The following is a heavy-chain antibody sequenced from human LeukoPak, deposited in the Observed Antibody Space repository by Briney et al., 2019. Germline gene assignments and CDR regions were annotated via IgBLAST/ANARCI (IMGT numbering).Heavy chain of an antibody. CDR3: ARGFGVAKNGMDV. V-gene: IGHV4-34*01. Sequence: PSETLSLTCAVYGGSFSGYYWSWIRQPPGKGLEWIGEINHSGSTNYNPSLKSRVTISVDTSKNQFSLKLSSVTAADTAVYYCARGFGVAKNGMDVWGQGTTVTVSS. CDR1: GGSFSGYY. D-gene: IGHD3-3*01. CDR2: INHSGST. J-gene: IGHJ6*02.